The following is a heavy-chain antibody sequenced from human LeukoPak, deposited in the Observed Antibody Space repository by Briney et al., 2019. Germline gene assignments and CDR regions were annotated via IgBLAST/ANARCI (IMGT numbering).Heavy chain of an antibody. D-gene: IGHD4-11*01. J-gene: IGHJ3*02. CDR1: GFTFSSYA. CDR3: AADTDYDAFDI. CDR2: ISGSGGST. Sequence: GGSLRLSCAASGFTFSSYAMSRVRQAPGKGLEWVSAISGSGGSTYYADSVKGRFTISRDNSENTLHLQMNSLRAEDTAVYYCAADTDYDAFDIWGQGAMVTVSS. V-gene: IGHV3-23*01.